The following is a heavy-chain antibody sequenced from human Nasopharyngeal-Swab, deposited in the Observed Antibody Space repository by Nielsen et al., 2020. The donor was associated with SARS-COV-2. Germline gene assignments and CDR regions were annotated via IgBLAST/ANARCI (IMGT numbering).Heavy chain of an antibody. CDR3: ARGGFYFDY. Sequence: SETLSLTCTVSGGSISSGGYFWSWLRQHPGKGLEWIGYIYYSGSTYDNSSLKSRVTITVDMSKNQFSLKLSSVTAADTAVYYCARGGFYFDYWGQGTLVTVSS. CDR2: IYYSGST. V-gene: IGHV4-31*03. J-gene: IGHJ4*02. CDR1: GGSISSGGYF. D-gene: IGHD3-16*01.